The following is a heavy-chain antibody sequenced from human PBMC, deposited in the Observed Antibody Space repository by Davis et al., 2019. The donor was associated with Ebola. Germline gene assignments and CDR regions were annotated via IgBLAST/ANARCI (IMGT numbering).Heavy chain of an antibody. CDR1: VFTFSSYS. Sequence: ESLKISCAASVFTFSSYSMNWVRQAPGKGLEWVSYISSSSSTIYYADSVKGRFTISRDNAKNSLYLQMNSLRDEDTAVYYCARAATRLYYYYGMDVWGKGTTVTVSS. D-gene: IGHD5-24*01. CDR2: ISSSSSTI. J-gene: IGHJ6*04. CDR3: ARAATRLYYYYGMDV. V-gene: IGHV3-48*02.